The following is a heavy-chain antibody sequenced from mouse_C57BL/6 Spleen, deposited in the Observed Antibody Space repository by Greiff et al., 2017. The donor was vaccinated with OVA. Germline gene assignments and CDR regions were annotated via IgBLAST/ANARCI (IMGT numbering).Heavy chain of an antibody. CDR1: GYTFTSYW. CDR2: IDPSDSYT. D-gene: IGHD2-1*01. CDR3: ARLYDNCEAY. J-gene: IGHJ3*01. V-gene: IGHV1-50*01. Sequence: VQLQQPGAELVKPGASVKLSCKASGYTFTSYWMQWVKQRPGQGLEWIGEIDPSDSYTNYNQKVKGKATLTVDTSSSTAYMQLSSLTSEDSAGYYCARLYDNCEAYWGQGTLGTVSA.